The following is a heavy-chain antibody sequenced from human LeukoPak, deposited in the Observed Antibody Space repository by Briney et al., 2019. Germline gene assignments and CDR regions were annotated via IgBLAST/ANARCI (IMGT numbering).Heavy chain of an antibody. J-gene: IGHJ3*02. CDR3: ARVVRWWPPDVFDM. V-gene: IGHV1-2*02. CDR1: GYTFTAYY. Sequence: ASVKVSCKASGYTFTAYYMHWVRQAPGQGLEWMGWINPNSGGTNYAQKFQGRVTMTRDTSISTAYMELSRLKSDDTAVYYCARVVRWWPPDVFDMGAQGKMATVST. CDR2: INPNSGGT. D-gene: IGHD2-15*01.